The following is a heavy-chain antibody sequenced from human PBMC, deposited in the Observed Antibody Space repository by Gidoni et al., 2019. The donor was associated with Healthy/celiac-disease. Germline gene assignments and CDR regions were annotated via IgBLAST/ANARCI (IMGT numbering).Heavy chain of an antibody. CDR1: GFTFDDYA. CDR3: AKDTQWELLPSFDY. CDR2: ISWNSGSI. D-gene: IGHD1-26*01. J-gene: IGHJ4*02. V-gene: IGHV3-9*01. Sequence: EVQLVESGGGLVQPGRSLRLSCAASGFTFDDYAMHWVRQAPGKGLEWVSGISWNSGSIGYADSVKGRFTISRDNAKNSLYLQMNSLRAEDTALYYCAKDTQWELLPSFDYWGQGTLVTVSS.